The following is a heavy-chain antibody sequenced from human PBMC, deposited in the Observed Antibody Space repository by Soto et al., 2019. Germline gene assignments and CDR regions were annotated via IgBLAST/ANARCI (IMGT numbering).Heavy chain of an antibody. CDR3: AKDSAITMVQDFDY. J-gene: IGHJ4*02. CDR1: GFTFDDYA. D-gene: IGHD3-10*01. CDR2: ISWNSGSI. Sequence: VQLVESGGGLVQPGRSLRLSCAASGFTFDDYAMHWVRQAPGKGLEWVSGISWNSGSIGYADSVKGRFTISRDNAKNSLYLQMNSLRAEDTALYYCAKDSAITMVQDFDYWGQGTLVTVSS. V-gene: IGHV3-9*01.